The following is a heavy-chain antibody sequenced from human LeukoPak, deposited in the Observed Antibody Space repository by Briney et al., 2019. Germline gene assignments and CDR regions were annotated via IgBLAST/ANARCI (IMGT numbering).Heavy chain of an antibody. CDR3: ARPVGGSRFTPWFDP. CDR2: IYHSGST. Sequence: SETLSLTCTVSGGSISSGGNYWSWIRQPPGKGLEWIGYIYHSGSTYYNPSLKSRVTISVDRSKNQFSLKLSSVTAADTAVYYCARPVGGSRFTPWFDPWGQGTLVTVSS. CDR1: GGSISSGGNY. D-gene: IGHD3-3*01. J-gene: IGHJ5*02. V-gene: IGHV4-30-2*01.